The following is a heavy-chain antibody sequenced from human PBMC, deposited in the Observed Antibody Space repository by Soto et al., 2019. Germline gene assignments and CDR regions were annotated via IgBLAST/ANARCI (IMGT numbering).Heavy chain of an antibody. CDR1: GFTFSNAW. CDR2: IKSKTDGGTT. D-gene: IGHD3-3*01. V-gene: IGHV3-15*01. CDR3: TGEIFGVVIIGYYYYGTDV. J-gene: IGHJ6*02. Sequence: VGSLRLSCAASGFTFSNAWMSWVRQAPGKGLEWVGRIKSKTDGGTTDYAAPVKGRLTISRDDSKNTLYLQMNSLKTEDTAVYYCTGEIFGVVIIGYYYYGTDVWGQGTTVTVSS.